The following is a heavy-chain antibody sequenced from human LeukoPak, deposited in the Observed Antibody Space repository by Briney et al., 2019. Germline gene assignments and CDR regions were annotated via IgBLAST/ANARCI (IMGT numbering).Heavy chain of an antibody. Sequence: GGSLRLSCAASGFTFSSYAMHWVRQAPGKGLEWVAVISYDGSNKYYADSVKGRFTISRDNSKNTLYLQTSSLRAEDTAVYYCARDRGDIVVVVAATTFDYWGQGTLVTVSS. CDR2: ISYDGSNK. J-gene: IGHJ4*02. D-gene: IGHD2-15*01. CDR3: ARDRGDIVVVVAATTFDY. V-gene: IGHV3-30-3*01. CDR1: GFTFSSYA.